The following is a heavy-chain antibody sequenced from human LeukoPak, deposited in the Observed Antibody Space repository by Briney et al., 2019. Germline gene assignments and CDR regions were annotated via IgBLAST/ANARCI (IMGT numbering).Heavy chain of an antibody. CDR2: ISSSSSYI. D-gene: IGHD5-18*01. Sequence: GGSLRLSCAASGFTFSSYSMNWVRQAPGKGLEWVSSISSSSSYIYYADSVKGRFTISRDNAKNSLYLQMNSLRAEDTAVYYCAREFVDTAMVTPPDYWGQGTLVTVSS. V-gene: IGHV3-21*01. CDR1: GFTFSSYS. J-gene: IGHJ4*02. CDR3: AREFVDTAMVTPPDY.